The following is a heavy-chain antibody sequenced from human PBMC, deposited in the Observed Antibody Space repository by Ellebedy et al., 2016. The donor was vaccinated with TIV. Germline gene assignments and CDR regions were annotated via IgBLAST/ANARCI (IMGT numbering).Heavy chain of an antibody. CDR3: ARRRKLVAFDI. D-gene: IGHD1-1*01. J-gene: IGHJ3*02. V-gene: IGHV1-2*02. CDR1: GGTFSSYA. CDR2: INPNSGGT. Sequence: ASVKVSXXASGGTFSSYAISWVRQAPGQGLEWMGWINPNSGGTNYAQKFQGRVTMTRDTSISTAYMELSRLRSDDTAVYYCARRRKLVAFDIWGQGTMVTVSS.